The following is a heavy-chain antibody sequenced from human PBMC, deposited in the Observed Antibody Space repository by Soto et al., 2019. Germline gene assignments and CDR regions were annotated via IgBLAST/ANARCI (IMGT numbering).Heavy chain of an antibody. CDR1: GGSISSSNW. CDR2: IYHSGST. Sequence: QVQLQEWGSGLVKPSGTLSLTCAVSGGSISSSNWWSWVRQRPGKGLEWIGEIYHSGSTNYNPSLKSRVTISVDKSKNQFSLKLSSVTAADTAVYYCARDYMVRGVMRWFDPWGQGTLVTVSS. CDR3: ARDYMVRGVMRWFDP. J-gene: IGHJ5*02. V-gene: IGHV4-4*02. D-gene: IGHD3-10*01.